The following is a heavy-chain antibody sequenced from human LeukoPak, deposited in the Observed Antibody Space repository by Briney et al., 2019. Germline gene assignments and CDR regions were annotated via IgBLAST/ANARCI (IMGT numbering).Heavy chain of an antibody. CDR1: GFTFSSYG. CDR2: IWYDGSNK. Sequence: GRSLGLSCAASGFTFSSYGMHWVRQAPGKGLEWVAVIWYDGSNKYYADSVKGRFTISRDNSKNTLYLQMNSLRAEDTAVYYCARGGYDFWSGYSKPHYFDYWGQGTLVTVSS. CDR3: ARGGYDFWSGYSKPHYFDY. V-gene: IGHV3-33*01. D-gene: IGHD3-3*01. J-gene: IGHJ4*02.